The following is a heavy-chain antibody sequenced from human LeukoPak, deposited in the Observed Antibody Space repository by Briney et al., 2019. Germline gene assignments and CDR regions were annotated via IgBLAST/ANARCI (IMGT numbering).Heavy chain of an antibody. CDR3: ASRGAAAGIVGDIDY. CDR1: GYSISSSNW. V-gene: IGHV4-28*01. Sequence: SETLSLTCAVSGYSISSSNWWGWIRQPPGKGLEGIGYIYYSGSTYYNPSLKSRVTMSVDTSKNQFSLKLSSVTAADTAVYYCASRGAAAGIVGDIDYWGQGTLVTASS. CDR2: IYYSGST. D-gene: IGHD6-13*01. J-gene: IGHJ4*02.